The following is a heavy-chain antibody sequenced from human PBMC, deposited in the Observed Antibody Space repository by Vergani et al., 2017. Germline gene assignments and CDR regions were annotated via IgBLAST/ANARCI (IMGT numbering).Heavy chain of an antibody. V-gene: IGHV3-48*04. Sequence: EVQLVESGGGLVQPGGSLRLSCAASGFTFSNACMSWVRQAPGKGLEWVSYISSSGSTIYYADSVKGRFTISRDNAKNSLYLPMNSLRAEDTAVYYCAREIGSGSRDAVDIWGQGTMVTVSS. CDR1: GFTFSNAC. D-gene: IGHD3-10*01. CDR2: ISSSGSTI. CDR3: AREIGSGSRDAVDI. J-gene: IGHJ3*02.